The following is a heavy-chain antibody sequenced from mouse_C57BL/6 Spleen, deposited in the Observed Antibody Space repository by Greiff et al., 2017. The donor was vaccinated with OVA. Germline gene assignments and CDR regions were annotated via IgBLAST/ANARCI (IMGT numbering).Heavy chain of an antibody. CDR3: ARYYDYDEDYAMYY. CDR2: IYPSSGNT. J-gene: IGHJ4*01. V-gene: IGHV1-81*01. CDR1: GYTFTSYG. D-gene: IGHD2-4*01. Sequence: SGAELARPGASVKLSCKASGYTFTSYGIRWVKQRTGQGLEWIGEIYPSSGNTYYNEKVKGKATLTSDKSSSTAYMELRSLTSEDSAVYFCARYYDYDEDYAMYYWGQGTSVSVYS.